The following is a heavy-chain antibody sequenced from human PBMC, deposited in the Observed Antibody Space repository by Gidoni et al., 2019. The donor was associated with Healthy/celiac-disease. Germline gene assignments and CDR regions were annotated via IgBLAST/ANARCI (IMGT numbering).Heavy chain of an antibody. J-gene: IGHJ6*03. Sequence: EVQLVESGGGLVQPGGSLRLSCAASGFTFSSYWMSWVRQAPGKGLEWVANIKQDGSEKYYVDSVKGRFTISRDNAKNSLYLQMNSLRAEDTAVYYCARGKGSSSPNYYYYYMDVWGEGTTVTVSS. CDR2: IKQDGSEK. CDR1: GFTFSSYW. D-gene: IGHD6-6*01. CDR3: ARGKGSSSPNYYYYYMDV. V-gene: IGHV3-7*01.